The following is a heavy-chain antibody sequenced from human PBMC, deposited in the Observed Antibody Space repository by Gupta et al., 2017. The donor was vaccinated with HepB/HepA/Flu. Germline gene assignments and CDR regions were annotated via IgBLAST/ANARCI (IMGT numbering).Heavy chain of an antibody. CDR1: GGSISSGDYY. CDR3: AIDDYGDQGYAFAI. Sequence: QVQLQESGPGLVKPSPTLSLTCPVSGGSISSGDYYWSWIRQPPGKGLEWIGYIYYSGSKYYNPALKSRVTIAVETSKNQLSLKLRSVTAAATAVYYCAIDDYGDQGYAFAIGGQGTMVTVSS. V-gene: IGHV4-30-4*01. D-gene: IGHD4-17*01. J-gene: IGHJ3*02. CDR2: IYYSGSK.